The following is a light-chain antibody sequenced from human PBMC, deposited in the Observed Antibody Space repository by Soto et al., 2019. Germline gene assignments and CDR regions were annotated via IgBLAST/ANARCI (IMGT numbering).Light chain of an antibody. CDR2: GAS. CDR1: QSVSNNY. J-gene: IGKJ1*01. V-gene: IGKV3-20*01. Sequence: LVLTHSPGTLSLSPGERAALSARASQSVSNNYLAWYQQKPGQAPRLLIYGASNRATGIPDRFSGSGSGTDFTLTISRPEPEDFAVYYCQQYGSSGTFGQGTKVDIK. CDR3: QQYGSSGT.